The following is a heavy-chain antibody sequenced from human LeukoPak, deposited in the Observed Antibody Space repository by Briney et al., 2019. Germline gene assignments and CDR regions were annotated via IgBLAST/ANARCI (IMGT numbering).Heavy chain of an antibody. CDR2: LSGSGANS. J-gene: IGHJ4*02. Sequence: GGSLRLSCAASGFTFSNYAMSWVRQAPGKGLEWVSGLSGSGANSYYADSVKGRFTISRDNSKNTLYLQMNSLRDEDTAVYYCARSHYCSGGSCYATDYWGQGTLVTVSS. CDR3: ARSHYCSGGSCYATDY. D-gene: IGHD2-15*01. CDR1: GFTFSNYA. V-gene: IGHV3-23*01.